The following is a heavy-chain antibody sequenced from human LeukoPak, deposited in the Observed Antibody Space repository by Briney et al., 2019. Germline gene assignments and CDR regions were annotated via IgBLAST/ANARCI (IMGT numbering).Heavy chain of an antibody. CDR3: ARLQRITMAGPDYWYFDL. J-gene: IGHJ2*01. D-gene: IGHD3-10*01. CDR1: GDSISSYY. Sequence: PSETLSLTCTVSGDSISSYYWSWIRHPPEKGLEWIGYVYYSGSTNYNPSLKSRVTISVDTSKTQFSLKMNSVTAADTAVYYCARLQRITMAGPDYWYFDLWGRGTLVTVSP. V-gene: IGHV4-59*01. CDR2: VYYSGST.